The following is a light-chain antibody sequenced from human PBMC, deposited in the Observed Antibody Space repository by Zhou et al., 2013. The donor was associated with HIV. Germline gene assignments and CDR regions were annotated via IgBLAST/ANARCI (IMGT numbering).Light chain of an antibody. Sequence: DIQMTQSPTSLSASVGDRVSITCRSSLSIRKSLNWYQLKPGKAPKLIIYQVSTLQSGVAPRFRGSGSGTDFTLTITSLQPEDVATYYCQKYDLSPWTFGQGTKVEIK. CDR1: LSIRKS. CDR2: QVS. J-gene: IGKJ1*01. V-gene: IGKV1-39*01. CDR3: QKYDLSPWT.